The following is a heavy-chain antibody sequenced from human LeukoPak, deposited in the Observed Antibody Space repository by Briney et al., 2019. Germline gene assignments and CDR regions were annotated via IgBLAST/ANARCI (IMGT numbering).Heavy chain of an antibody. CDR3: ARVPMTTRTWASFDI. D-gene: IGHD4-11*01. CDR2: IYTSGST. J-gene: IGHJ3*02. Sequence: SSQTLSLTCTVSGGSISSGSYYWSWIRQPAGKGLEWIGRIYTSGSTNYNPSLKSRVTISVDTSKNQFSLKLSSVTAADTAVYYCARVPMTTRTWASFDIWGQGTMVTVSS. V-gene: IGHV4-61*02. CDR1: GGSISSGSYY.